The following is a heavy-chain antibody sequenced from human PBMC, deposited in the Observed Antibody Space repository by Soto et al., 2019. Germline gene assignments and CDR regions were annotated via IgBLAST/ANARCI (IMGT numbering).Heavy chain of an antibody. CDR2: IYYSGST. J-gene: IGHJ4*02. CDR3: ARESPPYDYGDYDSYFDY. Sequence: SETLSLTCTVSGGSISSYYWSWIRQPPGKGLEWIGYIYYSGSTNYNPSLKSRVTISVDTSKNQFSLKLSSVTAADTAVYYCARESPPYDYGDYDSYFDYWGQGTLVTVSS. D-gene: IGHD4-17*01. V-gene: IGHV4-59*01. CDR1: GGSISSYY.